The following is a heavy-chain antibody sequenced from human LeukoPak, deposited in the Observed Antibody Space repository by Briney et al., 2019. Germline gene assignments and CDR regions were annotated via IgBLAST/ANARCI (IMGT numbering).Heavy chain of an antibody. CDR3: ARDRGGCSSTSCYADYYYYYYMDV. CDR1: GYTFTDYY. D-gene: IGHD2-2*01. CDR2: INPNSGGA. Sequence: ASVKVSCKGSGYTFTDYYIHWVRRAPGQGLEWMGWINPNSGGANYAEKFQGRVTMTRDTSISTAYMELSRLRSDDTAVYYCARDRGGCSSTSCYADYYYYYYMDVWGKGTTVTVSS. J-gene: IGHJ6*03. V-gene: IGHV1-2*02.